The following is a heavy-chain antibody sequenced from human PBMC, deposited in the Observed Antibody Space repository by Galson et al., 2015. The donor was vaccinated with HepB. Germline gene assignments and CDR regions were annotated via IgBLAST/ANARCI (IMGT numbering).Heavy chain of an antibody. Sequence: SVKVSCKASGYTFTSYGISWVRQAPGQGLEWMGWISAYNGNTNYAQKLQGRVTMTTDTSTSTAYMELRSLRSDDTAVYYCARSVNYYGSGSYCNYWGQGTLVTVSS. CDR2: ISAYNGNT. D-gene: IGHD3-10*01. V-gene: IGHV1-18*01. J-gene: IGHJ4*02. CDR3: ARSVNYYGSGSYCNY. CDR1: GYTFTSYG.